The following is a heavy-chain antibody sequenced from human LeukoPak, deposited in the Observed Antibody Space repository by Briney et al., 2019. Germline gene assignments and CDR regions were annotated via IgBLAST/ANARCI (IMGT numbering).Heavy chain of an antibody. CDR2: INSDGSST. D-gene: IGHD6-13*01. V-gene: IGHV3-74*01. CDR1: GFTVSSNY. J-gene: IGHJ6*02. CDR3: ARDLQQLDNYYYYYGMDV. Sequence: PGGSLRLSCAASGFTVSSNYMHWVRQAPGKGLVWVSRINSDGSSTSYADSVKGRFTISRDNAKNTLYLQMNSLRAEDTAVYYCARDLQQLDNYYYYYGMDVWGQGTTVTVSS.